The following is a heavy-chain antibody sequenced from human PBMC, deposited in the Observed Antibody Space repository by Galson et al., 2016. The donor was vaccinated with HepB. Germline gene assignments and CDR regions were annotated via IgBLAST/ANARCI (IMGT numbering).Heavy chain of an antibody. Sequence: SLRLSCAASGFTFSKYAMGWVRQAPGKGLLWVSVINGRGDSTYYAESMKARFTISRDNSKNTLFLQMSSLRVEDTAVYFCAKDSRLKPSYHQHWGQGTLVTVSS. CDR3: AKDSRLKPSYHQH. V-gene: IGHV3-23*01. D-gene: IGHD5-18*01. J-gene: IGHJ4*02. CDR2: INGRGDST. CDR1: GFTFSKYA.